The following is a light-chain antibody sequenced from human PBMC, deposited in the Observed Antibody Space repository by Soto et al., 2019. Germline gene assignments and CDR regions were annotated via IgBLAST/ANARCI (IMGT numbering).Light chain of an antibody. CDR3: QQYTGPPTT. J-gene: IGKJ5*01. V-gene: IGKV3-20*01. Sequence: EIVLTQSPGTLSLSPGETATLSCRASQGVSSSHVAWYQQRRGLPPRLLIYGASTRAAGIPDRFSGSGSGTDFTLTITRLEPEDSAVYFCQQYTGPPTTFGQGTRLEIK. CDR1: QGVSSSH. CDR2: GAS.